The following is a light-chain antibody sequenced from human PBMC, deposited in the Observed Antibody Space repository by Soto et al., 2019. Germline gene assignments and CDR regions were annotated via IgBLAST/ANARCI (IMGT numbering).Light chain of an antibody. V-gene: IGLV1-44*01. Sequence: QSVLTQPPSASGTAGQRVTISCSGSSSNIGSNTVNWYQQLPGTAPKLVIYSNNQRPSGVPDRFSGSKSGTSASLAISGLQSEDEADYYCVAWDDSLNGYVLFGGGTKVTVL. CDR3: VAWDDSLNGYVL. J-gene: IGLJ2*01. CDR1: SSNIGSNT. CDR2: SNN.